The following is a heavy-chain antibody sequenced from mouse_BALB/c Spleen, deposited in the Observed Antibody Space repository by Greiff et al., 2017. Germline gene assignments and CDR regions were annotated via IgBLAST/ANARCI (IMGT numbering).Heavy chain of an antibody. D-gene: IGHD2-1*01. CDR1: GYTFTSYY. Sequence: QVQLKESGPELVKPGASVKMSCKASGYTFTSYYIHWVKQRPGQGLEWIGWIYPGDGSTKYNEKFKGKTTLTADKSSSTAYMLLSSLTSEDSAIYFCAGYGNFPMDYWGQGTSVTVSA. CDR2: IYPGDGST. V-gene: IGHV1S56*01. CDR3: AGYGNFPMDY. J-gene: IGHJ4*01.